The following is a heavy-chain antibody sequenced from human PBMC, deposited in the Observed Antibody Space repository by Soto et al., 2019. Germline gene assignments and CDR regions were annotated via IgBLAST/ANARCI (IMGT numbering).Heavy chain of an antibody. D-gene: IGHD3-9*01. CDR3: ARGGVLRYFDWSPPDAFDI. J-gene: IGHJ3*02. CDR2: INPSGGST. V-gene: IGHV1-46*03. Sequence: ASVKVSCKASGYTFTSYYMHWVRQAPGQGLEWMGIINPSGGSTSCAQKFQGRVTMTRDTSTSTVYMELSSLRSEDTAVYYCARGGVLRYFDWSPPDAFDIWGQGTMVTVSS. CDR1: GYTFTSYY.